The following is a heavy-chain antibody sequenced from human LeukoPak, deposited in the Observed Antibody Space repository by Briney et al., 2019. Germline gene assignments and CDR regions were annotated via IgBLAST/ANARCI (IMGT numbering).Heavy chain of an antibody. CDR2: ISGSSGST. Sequence: GGSLRLSCAASGFTFSSYAMSWVRQAPGKGLEWVSAISGSSGSTYYADSVKGRFTISRDNSKNTLYLQMNSLRVEDTAVYYCAKALPRGCSGGSCYSPDYWGQGTLVTVSS. J-gene: IGHJ4*02. V-gene: IGHV3-23*01. CDR3: AKALPRGCSGGSCYSPDY. D-gene: IGHD2-15*01. CDR1: GFTFSSYA.